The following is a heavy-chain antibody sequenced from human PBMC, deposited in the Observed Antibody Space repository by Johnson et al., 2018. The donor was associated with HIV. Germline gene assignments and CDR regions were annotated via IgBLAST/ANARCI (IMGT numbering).Heavy chain of an antibody. CDR1: GFTFSSYA. CDR2: IKSKTDGGTT. CDR3: TRDAKLRPLDGPDDAFDI. Sequence: EVQLVESGGGVVQPGRSLRLSCAASGFTFSSYAMHWVRQAPGKGLEWVGRIKSKTDGGTTDYAAPVKGRFTISRDDSKNTLYLQMNSLKTEDTAVYYCTRDAKLRPLDGPDDAFDIWGQGTMVTVSS. D-gene: IGHD2-2*03. V-gene: IGHV3-15*01. J-gene: IGHJ3*02.